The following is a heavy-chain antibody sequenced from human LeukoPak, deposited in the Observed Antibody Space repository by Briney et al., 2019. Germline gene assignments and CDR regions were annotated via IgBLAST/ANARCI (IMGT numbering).Heavy chain of an antibody. J-gene: IGHJ6*03. V-gene: IGHV3-11*01. CDR2: ISSSGSTI. CDR1: GFTFSDYY. D-gene: IGHD6-6*01. Sequence: GGSLGLSCAASGFTFSDYYMSWIRQAPGKGLEWVSYISSSGSTIYYADSVKGRFTISRDNAKNSLYLQMNSLRDEDTAVYYCARAAPDYTYMDVWGKGTTVTVSS. CDR3: ARAAPDYTYMDV.